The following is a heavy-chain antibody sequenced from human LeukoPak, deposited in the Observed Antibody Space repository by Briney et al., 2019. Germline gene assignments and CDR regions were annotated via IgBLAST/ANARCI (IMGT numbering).Heavy chain of an antibody. CDR1: GFTFPRHA. V-gene: IGHV3-23*01. CDR2: SAGGGGST. J-gene: IGHJ4*02. D-gene: IGHD3-22*01. Sequence: PGGSLRLSCAAAGFTFPRHAMSWVRQAPGKGLEWVANSAGGGGSTHYGDSVKGRFTISRDNSQNTVYLHMNSLRADDTAVYYSAQENFDTSGYYSRFDNWGQGILVTVSS. CDR3: AQENFDTSGYYSRFDN.